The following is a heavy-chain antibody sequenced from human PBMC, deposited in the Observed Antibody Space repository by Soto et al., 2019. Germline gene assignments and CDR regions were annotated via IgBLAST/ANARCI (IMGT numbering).Heavy chain of an antibody. CDR2: IYYSGST. Sequence: PSETLSLTCTVSGGSISSYYWSWIRQPPGKGLEWIGYIYYSGSTNYNPSLKSRVTISVDTSKNQFSLKLSSVTAADTAVYYCARAQPGYSYRFDYWGQGTLVTVSS. CDR3: ARAQPGYSYRFDY. CDR1: GGSISSYY. J-gene: IGHJ4*02. D-gene: IGHD5-18*01. V-gene: IGHV4-59*01.